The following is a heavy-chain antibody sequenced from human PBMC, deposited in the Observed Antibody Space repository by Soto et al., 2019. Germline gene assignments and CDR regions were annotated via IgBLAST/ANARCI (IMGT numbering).Heavy chain of an antibody. CDR3: ARVRSGWGIDY. D-gene: IGHD6-19*01. V-gene: IGHV4-30-2*01. CDR1: GGSISSGGYS. Sequence: QLQLQESGSGLVKPSQTLSLTCAVSGGSISSGGYSWSWIRQPPGKGLEYIGYIYHSGSTYYNPPLKSRVTIAVDRSKNQFSLKLRSVTAADTAVYYCARVRSGWGIDYWGQGTLVTVSS. J-gene: IGHJ4*02. CDR2: IYHSGST.